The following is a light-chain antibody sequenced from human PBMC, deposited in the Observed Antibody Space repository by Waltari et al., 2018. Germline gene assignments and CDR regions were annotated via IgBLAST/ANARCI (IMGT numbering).Light chain of an antibody. J-gene: IGLJ2*01. V-gene: IGLV2-8*01. CDR3: SSYAGSNYVA. CDR1: SSDIGGYNY. CDR2: EVT. Sequence: QSALTQPPSASGSPGQSVTISCTGTSSDIGGYNYVSWYQQPPGKAPKLLIYEVTKRPSGVPDRFSGSKSANTASLTVSGLQAEDEADYYCSSYAGSNYVAFGGGTKLTVL.